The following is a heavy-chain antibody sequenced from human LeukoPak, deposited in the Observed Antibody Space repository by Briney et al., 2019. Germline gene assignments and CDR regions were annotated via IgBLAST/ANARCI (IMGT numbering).Heavy chain of an antibody. CDR3: ARGGTVAGYRSPLKSHFDS. V-gene: IGHV4-34*01. CDR1: GGSFTAFY. D-gene: IGHD6-19*01. CDR2: NSHSGST. Sequence: PSETPSPTRGVDGGSFTAFYLTRIFHSPGEGVGGIGENSHSGSTDYNPSLGSRVTISQDTSRNQFSLKVTSLTAADTAVYFCARGGTVAGYRSPLKSHFDSWGQGTLVTVSP. J-gene: IGHJ4*02.